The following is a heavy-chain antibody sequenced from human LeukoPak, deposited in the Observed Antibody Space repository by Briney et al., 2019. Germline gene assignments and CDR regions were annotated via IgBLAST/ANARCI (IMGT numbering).Heavy chain of an antibody. CDR1: GYTFTGYY. CDR2: INPNSGGT. J-gene: IGHJ4*02. V-gene: IGHV1-2*02. CDR3: ARHRQGGIYSSSWYGFDY. Sequence: ASVKVSCKASGYTFTGYYMHWVRQAPGQGLEWMGWINPNSGGTNYAQKFQGRVTMTRDTSKNQFSLKLSSVTAADTAVYYCARHRQGGIYSSSWYGFDYWGQGTLVTVSS. D-gene: IGHD6-13*01.